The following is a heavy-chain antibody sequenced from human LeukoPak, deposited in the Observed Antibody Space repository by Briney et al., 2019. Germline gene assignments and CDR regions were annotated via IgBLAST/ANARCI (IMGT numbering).Heavy chain of an antibody. D-gene: IGHD4-17*01. CDR2: INPSGGST. Sequence: ASVKVSCKASGYTFTSYYMHWVRQATGQGLEWMGIINPSGGSTSYAQKFQGRVTMTRDTSTSTVYMELSSLRSEDTAVYYCARETTVTTADYWGQGTLVTVSS. CDR1: GYTFTSYY. V-gene: IGHV1-46*01. J-gene: IGHJ4*02. CDR3: ARETTVTTADY.